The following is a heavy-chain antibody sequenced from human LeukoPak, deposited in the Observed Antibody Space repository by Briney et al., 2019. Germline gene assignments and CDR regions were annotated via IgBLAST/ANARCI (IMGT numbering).Heavy chain of an antibody. CDR1: GGSFSGHD. Sequence: SETLSLTCAVYGGSFSGHDWSWIRQPPGKGLEWIGEINHGGSTNYNPSLKSRVTTSVDTSKNQFSLKLNSVTAADTAVYYCARGTSGSGSPNHYAMDVWGKGTTVTVSS. J-gene: IGHJ6*04. CDR2: INHGGST. V-gene: IGHV4-34*01. CDR3: ARGTSGSGSPNHYAMDV. D-gene: IGHD3-10*01.